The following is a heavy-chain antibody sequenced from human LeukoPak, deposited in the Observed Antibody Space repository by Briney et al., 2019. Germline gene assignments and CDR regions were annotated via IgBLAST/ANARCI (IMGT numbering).Heavy chain of an antibody. Sequence: GGSLRHSCAASGFTFSSYSMNWVRQAPGKGLEWVSSISSSSSYIYYADSVKGRFTISRDNAKNSLYLQMNSLRAEDTAVYYCARVGYCSSTSCYWYFDYWGQGTLVTVSS. V-gene: IGHV3-21*01. CDR3: ARVGYCSSTSCYWYFDY. CDR2: ISSSSSYI. CDR1: GFTFSSYS. D-gene: IGHD2-2*01. J-gene: IGHJ4*02.